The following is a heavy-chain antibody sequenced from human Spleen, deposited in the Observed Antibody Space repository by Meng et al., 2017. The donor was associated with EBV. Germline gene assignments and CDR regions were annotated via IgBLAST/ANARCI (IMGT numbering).Heavy chain of an antibody. V-gene: IGHV1-69*01. D-gene: IGHD3-10*01. CDR1: EDNFSSHA. Sequence: QMRLLWPVSSVKKPWSSVMVSVKGFEDNFSSHAITWVRQAPGEGLEWMGGFIPLFRTTNYAPNFQDRVTITADESSTTAYMELNGLRSEDTAVYYCARCYGAGSYYNFAIWGQGTLVTVSS. J-gene: IGHJ4*02. CDR3: ARCYGAGSYYNFAI. CDR2: FIPLFRTT.